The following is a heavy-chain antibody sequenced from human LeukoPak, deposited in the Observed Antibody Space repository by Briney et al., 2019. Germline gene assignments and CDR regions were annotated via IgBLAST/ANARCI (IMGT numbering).Heavy chain of an antibody. Sequence: GGSLKISCKCSGDSFAGYCGGGVGRMPGKGWGWMGIIYPADSDTRYSPYFQGQVTISADKSISTAYLQWSSLKASDTAMYYCARRYSSGCDYWGQGTLVTVSS. CDR3: ARRYSSGCDY. CDR1: GDSFAGYC. CDR2: IYPADSDT. D-gene: IGHD6-19*01. J-gene: IGHJ4*02. V-gene: IGHV5-51*02.